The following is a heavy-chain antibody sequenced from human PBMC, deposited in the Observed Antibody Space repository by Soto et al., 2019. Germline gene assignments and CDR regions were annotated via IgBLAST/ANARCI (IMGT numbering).Heavy chain of an antibody. D-gene: IGHD6-19*01. CDR2: IWYDGSNK. Sequence: TGGSLRLSCAASGFTFSSYGMHWVRQAPGKGLEWVAVIWYDGSNKYYADSVKGRFTISRDNSKNTLYLQMNSLRAEDTAVYYCAREGSNSSGWPYNWFDPWGQGTLVTVSS. CDR3: AREGSNSSGWPYNWFDP. V-gene: IGHV3-33*01. J-gene: IGHJ5*02. CDR1: GFTFSSYG.